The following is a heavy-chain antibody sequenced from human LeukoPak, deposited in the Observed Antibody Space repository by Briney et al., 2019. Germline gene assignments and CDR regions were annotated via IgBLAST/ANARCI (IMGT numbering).Heavy chain of an antibody. J-gene: IGHJ4*02. CDR2: ISSSGSTI. V-gene: IGHV3-11*01. CDR1: GFTFSDYY. CDR3: ARDRDPYCSSTSCYTPDY. Sequence: GGSLRLSCAASGFTFSDYYMSWIRQAPGKGLEWVSYISSSGSTIYYADSVKGRFTISRDNAKNPLYLQMNSLRAEDTAVYYCARDRDPYCSSTSCYTPDYWGQGTLVTVSS. D-gene: IGHD2-2*02.